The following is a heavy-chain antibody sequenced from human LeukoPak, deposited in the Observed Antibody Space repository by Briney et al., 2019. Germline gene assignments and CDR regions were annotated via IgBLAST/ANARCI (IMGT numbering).Heavy chain of an antibody. CDR3: AREAGSDSSGYYYRNSDL. D-gene: IGHD3-22*01. V-gene: IGHV4-59*01. CDR2: IYYSGNT. CDR1: GGSISSYY. J-gene: IGHJ2*01. Sequence: SETLSLTCAVSGGSISSYYWSWVRQPPGKGLEWIGYIYYSGNTNYSPSLKSRVTISVDTSKNQFSLKLSSVTAADTAVYYCAREAGSDSSGYYYRNSDLWGRGTLVTVSS.